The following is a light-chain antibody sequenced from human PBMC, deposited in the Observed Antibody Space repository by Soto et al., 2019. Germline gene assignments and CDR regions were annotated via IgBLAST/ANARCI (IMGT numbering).Light chain of an antibody. Sequence: NSMLTQPHSASESPGKTVTISCTRSSGSIASNYVQWYQQRPGSSPTTVIYEDNQRPSGVPDRFSGSIDSSSNSASLTISGLEDEDEADYYCHSYDATNQVFGGGTKVTVL. V-gene: IGLV6-57*01. CDR3: HSYDATNQV. CDR1: SGSIASNY. CDR2: EDN. J-gene: IGLJ3*02.